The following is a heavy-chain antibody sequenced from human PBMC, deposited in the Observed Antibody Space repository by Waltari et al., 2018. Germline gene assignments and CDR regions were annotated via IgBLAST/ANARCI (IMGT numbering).Heavy chain of an antibody. CDR1: GYSVTSVG. CDR2: VSPLNGKT. Sequence: QVQLLQSGAEVKEPGASVKVSCRASGYSVTSVGISWVRLAPGQGLAWVGWVSPLNGKTNYAQNVQDRVTMTTDTSTSTAYMELRSLRFDDTAVYFCATDNLNAFHNWGQGTLVTVSS. D-gene: IGHD1-20*01. V-gene: IGHV1-18*04. J-gene: IGHJ4*02. CDR3: ATDNLNAFHN.